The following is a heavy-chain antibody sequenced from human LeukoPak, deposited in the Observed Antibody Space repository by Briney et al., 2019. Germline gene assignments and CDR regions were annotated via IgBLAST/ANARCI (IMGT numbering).Heavy chain of an antibody. CDR2: IWYGGSNK. CDR3: AKEGYDTRGYYYYYMDV. V-gene: IGHV3-30*18. CDR1: GFTFSSYG. Sequence: GRSLRLSCAASGFTFSSYGMHWVRQAPGKGLEWVAVIWYGGSNKYYADSVKGRFTISRDNSKNTLYLQMNSLRAEDTAVYYCAKEGYDTRGYYYYYMDVWGKGTTVTVSS. D-gene: IGHD3-9*01. J-gene: IGHJ6*03.